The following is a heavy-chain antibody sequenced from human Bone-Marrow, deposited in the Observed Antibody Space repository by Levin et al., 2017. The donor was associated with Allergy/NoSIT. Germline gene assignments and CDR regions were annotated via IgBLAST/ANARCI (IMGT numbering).Heavy chain of an antibody. CDR3: AKERSGGSLFDL. CDR2: IIPIFGTT. CDR1: GGSFNSYV. V-gene: IGHV1-69*06. J-gene: IGHJ3*01. Sequence: SVKVSCKASGGSFNSYVISWLRQAPGQGLEWMGGIIPIFGTTNDAHNFQDRVTITADKSTNTAYMELSNLKSEDTAIYYCAKERSGGSLFDLWGQGTLVTVSS. D-gene: IGHD1-26*01.